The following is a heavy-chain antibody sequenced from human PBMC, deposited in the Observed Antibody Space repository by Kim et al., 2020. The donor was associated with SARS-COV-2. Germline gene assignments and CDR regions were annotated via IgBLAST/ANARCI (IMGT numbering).Heavy chain of an antibody. CDR2: INHSGST. J-gene: IGHJ4*02. CDR1: GGSFSGYY. CDR3: ARGGGFGDY. Sequence: SETLSLTCAVYGGSFSGYYWSWIRQPPGKGLEWIGEINHSGSTNYNPSLKSRVTISVDTSKNQFSLKLSSVTAADTAAYYCARGGGFGDYWGQGTRVTVS. D-gene: IGHD3-10*01. V-gene: IGHV4-34*01.